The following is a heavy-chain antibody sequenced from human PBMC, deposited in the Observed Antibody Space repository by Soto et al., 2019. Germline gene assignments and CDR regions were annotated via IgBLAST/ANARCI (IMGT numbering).Heavy chain of an antibody. CDR2: INRSGST. CDR3: ARGRGSTGTSYHYYGMDV. D-gene: IGHD2-2*01. Sequence: SETLSLTCAVYGGSFSGYYWNWIRQPPGKGLEWIGEINRSGSTPYNPSLKSRVTISVDTSKNQFSLKVTSVTAADTAVYYCARGRGSTGTSYHYYGMDVWGQGTTVTVSS. CDR1: GGSFSGYY. V-gene: IGHV4-34*01. J-gene: IGHJ6*02.